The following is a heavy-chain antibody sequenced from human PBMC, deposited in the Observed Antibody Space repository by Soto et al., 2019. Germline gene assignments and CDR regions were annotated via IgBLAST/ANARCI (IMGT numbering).Heavy chain of an antibody. Sequence: EVQLVESGGVVVQPGGSLRLSCAASGFTFDDYTMHWVRQAPGKGLEWVSLISWDGGSTYYADSVKGRFTISRDNSKNSLYLQMNSLRTEDTALYYCAKEGYCSSTSCDGRFRDYYYYGMDVWGQGTTVTVSS. CDR2: ISWDGGST. CDR1: GFTFDDYT. CDR3: AKEGYCSSTSCDGRFRDYYYYGMDV. D-gene: IGHD2-2*01. V-gene: IGHV3-43*01. J-gene: IGHJ6*02.